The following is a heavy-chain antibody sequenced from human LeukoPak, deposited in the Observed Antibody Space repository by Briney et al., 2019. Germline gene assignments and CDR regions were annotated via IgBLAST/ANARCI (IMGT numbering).Heavy chain of an antibody. CDR3: ARALLGPGPGDY. D-gene: IGHD3-3*02. Sequence: ASVKVSCTASGYTFTSYGISWVRQAPGQGLEWMGWISAYNGNTNYAQKLQGRVTMTTDTSTSTAYMELRSLRSDDTAVYYCARALLGPGPGDYWGQGTLVTVSS. CDR1: GYTFTSYG. J-gene: IGHJ4*02. CDR2: ISAYNGNT. V-gene: IGHV1-18*01.